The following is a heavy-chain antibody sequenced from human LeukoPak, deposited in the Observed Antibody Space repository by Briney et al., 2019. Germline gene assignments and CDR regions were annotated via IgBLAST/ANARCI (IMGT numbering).Heavy chain of an antibody. D-gene: IGHD1-14*01. J-gene: IGHJ3*02. Sequence: GGALRLSCAACGFRFSYNDMHWVGQAPGKGLEGVSSICAAGGQTFYVDSVKGRLTIYRENFKSTMYIQMDGLRDEDADAYYCASELGGTKTAGFDIWGQGTVVTVSS. CDR1: GFRFSYND. CDR3: ASELGGTKTAGFDI. CDR2: ICAAGGQT. V-gene: IGHV3-64*02.